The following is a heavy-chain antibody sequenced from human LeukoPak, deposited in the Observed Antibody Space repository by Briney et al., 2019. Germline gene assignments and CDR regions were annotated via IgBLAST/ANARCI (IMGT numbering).Heavy chain of an antibody. J-gene: IGHJ4*02. CDR1: EFTFSLYA. D-gene: IGHD1-14*01. CDR3: ARDTFQPGRIDC. V-gene: IGHV3-21*05. CDR2: INDVSGDI. Sequence: KAGGSLRLSCAASEFTFSLYAMNWVRQAPGKGLEWVSYINDVSGDIRYADSVRGRFTISRDNAKNTLYLQMNSLRAEDTAVYYCARDTFQPGRIDCWGQGTLVIVSS.